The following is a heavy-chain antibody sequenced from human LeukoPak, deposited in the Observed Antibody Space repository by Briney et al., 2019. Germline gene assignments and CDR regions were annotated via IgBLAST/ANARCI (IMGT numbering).Heavy chain of an antibody. CDR1: GGSISNTNW. CDR2: VNLQGST. CDR3: AREGGPYRPLDY. J-gene: IGHJ4*02. Sequence: SETLSLTCGVSGGSISNTNWWTWVRQPPGKGLEWIGEVNLQGSTNYNPSLMGRVAVSVDMSENHLPLQLSSLTAAHTAVYYCAREGGPYRPLDYSGQGTLVTVSS. V-gene: IGHV4-4*02.